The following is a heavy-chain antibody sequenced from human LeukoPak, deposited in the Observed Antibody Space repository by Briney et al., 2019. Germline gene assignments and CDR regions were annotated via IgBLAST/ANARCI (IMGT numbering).Heavy chain of an antibody. CDR2: IYPGDSDT. D-gene: IGHD7-27*01. V-gene: IGHV5-51*01. J-gene: IGHJ4*02. CDR1: GYTFSSYW. CDR3: TRTGNFDY. Sequence: GESLKISCKGSGYTFSSYWIAWVRQMPGEGLEWMGIIYPGDSDTRYSPSFQGQVTISVDKSIGTAYLQWSSLKASDTATYYCTRTGNFDYWGQGTLVTVSS.